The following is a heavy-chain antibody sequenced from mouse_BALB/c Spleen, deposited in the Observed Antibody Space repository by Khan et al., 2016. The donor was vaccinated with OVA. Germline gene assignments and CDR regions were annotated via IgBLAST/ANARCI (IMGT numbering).Heavy chain of an antibody. CDR1: GYSFTLYY. Sequence: VQLQQSGPDLVKPGASVKIFCKASGYSFTLYYMSWVKQSHGKSLEWIGRVNPNTGGTDYNQEFKGKAILTVDKSSNTAYMEFRSLTSEDSAVYNCARGYDFFAYWGQGTLVTVSA. J-gene: IGHJ3*01. V-gene: IGHV1-26*01. CDR3: ARGYDFFAY. CDR2: VNPNTGGT. D-gene: IGHD2-14*01.